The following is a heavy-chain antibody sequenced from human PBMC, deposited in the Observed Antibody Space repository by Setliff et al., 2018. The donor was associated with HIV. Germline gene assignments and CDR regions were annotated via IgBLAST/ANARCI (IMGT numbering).Heavy chain of an antibody. CDR1: GFTFSSYG. Sequence: HPGGSLRLSCAASGFTFSSYGMHWVRQAPGKGLEWVAFIRYDGSNKYYADSVKGRFTISRDNSKNTLYLQMNSLRAEGTAVYYCARGPRSFYYDTTGPYSYYYGMDVWGQGTTVTVSS. D-gene: IGHD3-22*01. CDR3: ARGPRSFYYDTTGPYSYYYGMDV. J-gene: IGHJ6*02. V-gene: IGHV3-30*02. CDR2: IRYDGSNK.